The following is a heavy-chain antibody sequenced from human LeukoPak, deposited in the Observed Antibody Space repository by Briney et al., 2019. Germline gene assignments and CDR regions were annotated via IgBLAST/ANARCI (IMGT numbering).Heavy chain of an antibody. V-gene: IGHV3-21*01. Sequence: GGSLRLSCAASGFTFSSYSMNWVRQAPGKGLEWVSSISSSSSYIYYADSVKGRFTISRDNAKNSLYLQMNSLRAEDTAVYYCARTLTAFVVVVVAADYWGQGTLATVSS. J-gene: IGHJ4*02. CDR2: ISSSSSYI. CDR1: GFTFSSYS. D-gene: IGHD2-15*01. CDR3: ARTLTAFVVVVVAADY.